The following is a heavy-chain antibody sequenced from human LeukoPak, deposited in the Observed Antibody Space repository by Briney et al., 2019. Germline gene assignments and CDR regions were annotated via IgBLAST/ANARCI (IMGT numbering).Heavy chain of an antibody. CDR1: GGSISSHY. D-gene: IGHD3-10*01. CDR3: ARSGWFGEYSFDY. Sequence: SETLSLTCTVSGGSISSHYWSWIRQHPGKGLEWIGYIYYSGSTYYNPSLKSRVTISVDTSKNQFSLKLSSVTAADTAVYYCARSGWFGEYSFDYWGQGTLVTVSS. V-gene: IGHV4-59*06. J-gene: IGHJ4*02. CDR2: IYYSGST.